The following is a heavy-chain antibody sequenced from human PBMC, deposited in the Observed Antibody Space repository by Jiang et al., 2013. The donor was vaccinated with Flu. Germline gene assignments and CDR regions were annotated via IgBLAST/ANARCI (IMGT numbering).Heavy chain of an antibody. CDR3: ARGEDQRYFDWLLPHDY. CDR2: INPSGGST. J-gene: IGHJ4*02. D-gene: IGHD3-9*01. V-gene: IGHV1-46*01. CDR1: GYTFTSYY. Sequence: GAEVKKPGASVKVSCKASGYTFTSYYMHWVRQAPGQGLEWMGIINPSGGSTSYAQKFQGRVTMTRDTSTSTVYMGLSSLRSEDTAVYYCARGEDQRYFDWLLPHDYWGQGTLVTVSS.